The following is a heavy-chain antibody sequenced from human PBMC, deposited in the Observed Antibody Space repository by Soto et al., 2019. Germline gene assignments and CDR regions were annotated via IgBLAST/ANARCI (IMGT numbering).Heavy chain of an antibody. V-gene: IGHV1-69*12. CDR1: GGTFSSYA. CDR3: ARHLGGNHYYYCMDV. J-gene: IGHJ6*02. Sequence: QVQLVQSGAEVKKPGSSVKVSCKASGGTFSSYAISWVRQAPGQGLEWMGGIIPISGTADYAQKFQGRVTITADDFTSTAYMELSSLRSEDTAVYYCARHLGGNHYYYCMDVWGQGTTVTVSS. CDR2: IIPISGTA. D-gene: IGHD3-16*01.